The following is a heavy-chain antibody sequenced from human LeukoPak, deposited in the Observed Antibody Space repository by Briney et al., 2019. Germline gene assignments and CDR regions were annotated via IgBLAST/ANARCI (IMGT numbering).Heavy chain of an antibody. CDR1: GFDFSSNW. V-gene: IGHV3-74*01. CDR2: IKGDGINT. D-gene: IGHD3-3*01. J-gene: IGHJ4*02. Sequence: GGSLRLSCAASGFDFSSNWMHWVRHAPGQGLVWVSRIKGDGINTNYADSVKGRFTISRDIAKNTLYLQMNSLRAEDTGVYYCAKDHYWSIDYWGRGTLVTVSS. CDR3: AKDHYWSIDY.